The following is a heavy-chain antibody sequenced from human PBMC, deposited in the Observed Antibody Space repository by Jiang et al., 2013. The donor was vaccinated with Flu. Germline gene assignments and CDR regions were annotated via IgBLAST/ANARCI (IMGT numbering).Heavy chain of an antibody. CDR3: VRVYYDSTGHYPRGAFDI. V-gene: IGHV1-8*01. D-gene: IGHD3-16*01. J-gene: IGHJ3*02. Sequence: GYTFTSYDINWVRQATGQGLEWMGWMNPNSGNTGYAQKFQGRVIMTRNTSIRTAYMELSSLRSEDTAVYYCVRVYYDSTGHYPRGAFDIWGQGTMVTVSS. CDR1: GYTFTSYD. CDR2: MNPNSGNT.